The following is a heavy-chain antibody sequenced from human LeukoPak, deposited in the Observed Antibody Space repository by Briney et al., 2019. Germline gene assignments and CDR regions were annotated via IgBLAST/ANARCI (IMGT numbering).Heavy chain of an antibody. CDR1: AYSISSGYY. CDR2: IYHSGST. D-gene: IGHD2-21*01. CDR3: ALRLRQGGDYVVY. V-gene: IGHV4-38-2*01. J-gene: IGHJ4*02. Sequence: PSETLSLTCAVSAYSISSGYYWGWIRQPPGKGLEWIGSIYHSGSTYYNPSLKSRVTILVDTSKNQFSLELSSVTAADTAVYYCALRLRQGGDYVVYWGQGTLVTVSS.